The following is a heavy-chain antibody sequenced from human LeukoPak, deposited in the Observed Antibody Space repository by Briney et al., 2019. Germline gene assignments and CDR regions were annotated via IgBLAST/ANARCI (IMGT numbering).Heavy chain of an antibody. CDR3: ARGYDFWSGYYKEVDAFDI. CDR2: IYPTDSDT. Sequence: GESLKISCKGSGYSFTSYWIGWVRPMPGKGLGWMGIIYPTDSDTRYSPSFQGQVTISADKSISTAYLQWSSVKASDTAMYYCARGYDFWSGYYKEVDAFDIWGQGAMVTVSS. CDR1: GYSFTSYW. V-gene: IGHV5-51*01. J-gene: IGHJ3*02. D-gene: IGHD3-3*01.